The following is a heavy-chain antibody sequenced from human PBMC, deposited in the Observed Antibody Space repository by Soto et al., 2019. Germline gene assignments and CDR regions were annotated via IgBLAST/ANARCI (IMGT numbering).Heavy chain of an antibody. CDR3: AREDRVVVVAGKYYGMDV. CDR2: TRNKANSYTT. J-gene: IGHJ6*02. CDR1: GFTFSDHY. V-gene: IGHV3-72*01. Sequence: PGGSLRLSCAASGFTFSDHYMDWVRQAPGKGLEWVGRTRNKANSYTTEYAASVKGRFTISRDDSKNSLYLQMNSLKTEDTAVYYCAREDRVVVVAGKYYGMDVWGQGTTVTVSS. D-gene: IGHD2-15*01.